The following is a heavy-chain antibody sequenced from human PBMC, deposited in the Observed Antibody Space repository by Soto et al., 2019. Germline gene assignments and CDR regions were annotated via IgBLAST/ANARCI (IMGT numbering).Heavy chain of an antibody. J-gene: IGHJ4*02. CDR3: ARDGYCSSGSCYSVPVFDY. V-gene: IGHV3-33*01. CDR2: IWYDGSNK. Sequence: QVQLVESGGGVVQPGRSLRLSCAASGFTFSSYGMHWVRQAPGKALEWVAVIWYDGSNKYYADSVKGRFTISRDNSKNTLYLQMSILRAEDTAVYYCARDGYCSSGSCYSVPVFDYWGQGTLVTISS. D-gene: IGHD2-15*01. CDR1: GFTFSSYG.